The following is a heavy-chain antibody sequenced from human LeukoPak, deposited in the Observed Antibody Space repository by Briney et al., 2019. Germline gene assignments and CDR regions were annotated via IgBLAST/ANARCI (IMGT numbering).Heavy chain of an antibody. J-gene: IGHJ4*02. CDR3: ARPKRCGGDCYMFDY. Sequence: PSETLSLTCTVSGASISISSYYWGWIRQPPGKGLEWIGTIFYSGSTYYNPSLKSRVTISVDTSKNQFSLKLSSVTAADTAVYYCARPKRCGGDCYMFDYWGQGTLVTVSS. CDR1: GASISISSYY. D-gene: IGHD2-21*02. V-gene: IGHV4-39*01. CDR2: IFYSGST.